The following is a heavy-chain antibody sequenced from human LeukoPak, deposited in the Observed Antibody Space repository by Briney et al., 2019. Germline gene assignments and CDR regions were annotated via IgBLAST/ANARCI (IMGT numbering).Heavy chain of an antibody. V-gene: IGHV3-33*01. D-gene: IGHD1-1*01. CDR3: ARDGELEVFDY. CDR2: IWYDGSNK. Sequence: PGRSLRLSCAASGFTFSSYGMHWVRQAPGKGLEWVALIWYDGSNKYYADSVKGRFTISRDNSKNTLYLQMNSLRAEDTAVYYCARDGELEVFDYWGQGTLVIVSS. J-gene: IGHJ4*02. CDR1: GFTFSSYG.